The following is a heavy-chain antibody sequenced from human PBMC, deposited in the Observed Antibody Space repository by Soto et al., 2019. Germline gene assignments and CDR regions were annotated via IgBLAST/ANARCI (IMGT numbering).Heavy chain of an antibody. V-gene: IGHV3-21*01. CDR3: ARGGPTGVIAPFDY. D-gene: IGHD3-16*02. CDR2: ISSSSSYI. CDR1: GFTFSSYS. J-gene: IGHJ4*02. Sequence: PGGSLRLSCAASGFTFSSYSMNWVRQAPGKGLEWVSSISSSSSYIYYADSVKGRFTISRDNAKNSLYLQMNSLRAEDTAVYYCARGGPTGVIAPFDYWGQGTLVTGSS.